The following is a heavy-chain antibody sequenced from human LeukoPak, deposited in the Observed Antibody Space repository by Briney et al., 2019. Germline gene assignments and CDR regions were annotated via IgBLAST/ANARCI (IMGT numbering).Heavy chain of an antibody. D-gene: IGHD3-10*01. Sequence: GGSLRLSCAASGFTFSSYAMDWVRQAPGKGLEWVSYISGSGGSTYYADSVKGRFTISRDNSKNTLYLQMNSLRAEDTAVYYCAKDPVWFGELSLDVWGKGTTVTVSS. V-gene: IGHV3-23*01. CDR3: AKDPVWFGELSLDV. CDR2: ISGSGGST. CDR1: GFTFSSYA. J-gene: IGHJ6*04.